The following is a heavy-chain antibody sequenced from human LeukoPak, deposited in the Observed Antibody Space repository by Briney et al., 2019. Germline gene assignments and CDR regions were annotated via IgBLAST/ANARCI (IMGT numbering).Heavy chain of an antibody. CDR2: IYYSGSA. CDR3: ATSDGYPYIDAFDI. V-gene: IGHV4-59*01. Sequence: SETLSLTCAVYGGSFSGYYWNWIRQPPGKGLEWIGSIYYSGSADYIPSLRNRLTISVDTSKNEFSLKLSSVSAADTAVYYCATSDGYPYIDAFDIWGQGTMVTVSS. J-gene: IGHJ3*02. D-gene: IGHD2-21*01. CDR1: GGSFSGYY.